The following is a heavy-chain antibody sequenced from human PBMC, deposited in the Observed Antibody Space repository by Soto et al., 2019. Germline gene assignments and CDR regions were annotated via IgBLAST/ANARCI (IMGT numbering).Heavy chain of an antibody. J-gene: IGHJ4*02. V-gene: IGHV3-33*01. D-gene: IGHD6-13*01. CDR3: AILQPRIAAKY. Sequence: QVQLVESGGGVVQPGRSLRLSCAASGFTFSNYAMHWVRQAPGKGLEWVAVIWYDGSNKYYADSVKGRFTISRDNSKNTVYVQMNSLRAEDTGVYYCAILQPRIAAKYWGQGTLVTVAS. CDR2: IWYDGSNK. CDR1: GFTFSNYA.